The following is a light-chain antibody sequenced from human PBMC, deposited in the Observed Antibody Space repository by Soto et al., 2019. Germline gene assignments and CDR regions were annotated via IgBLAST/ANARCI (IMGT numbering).Light chain of an antibody. CDR1: SSNVGSNY. CDR2: DNN. CDR3: ATWDRSLSVYVL. J-gene: IGLJ2*01. Sequence: QSVLTQPPSVSAAPGQKVTISCSGSSSNVGSNYVSWYQQLPGTAPKLLIYDNNKRPSGIPDRFSGSKSGTSATLDITGPQTGDEADYYCATWDRSLSVYVLFGGGTQLTVL. V-gene: IGLV1-51*01.